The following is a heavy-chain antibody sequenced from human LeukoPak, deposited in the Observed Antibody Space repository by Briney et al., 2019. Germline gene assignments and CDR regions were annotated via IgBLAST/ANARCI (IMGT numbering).Heavy chain of an antibody. CDR3: ASLTTVTTRPFGWFDP. V-gene: IGHV4-30-4*08. D-gene: IGHD4-17*01. CDR2: IYYSGST. Sequence: SQTLSLTCTVSGGSISSGGYYWSWIRQPPGKGLEWIGYIYYSGSTYYNPSLKSRVTISVDTSKNQFSLKLSSVTAADTAVYYCASLTTVTTRPFGWFDPWGQGTLVTVSS. CDR1: GGSISSGGYY. J-gene: IGHJ5*02.